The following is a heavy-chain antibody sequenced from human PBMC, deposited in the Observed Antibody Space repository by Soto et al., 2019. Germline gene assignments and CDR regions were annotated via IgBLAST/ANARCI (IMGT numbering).Heavy chain of an antibody. Sequence: ASVKVSCKSPGYTFTSYDINWVRQATGQGLEWMGWMNPNSGNTGYAQKFQGRVTMTRNTSISTAYMELSSLRSEDTAVYYCARAEYSSTWYGWFDPWGQGTLVTVSS. D-gene: IGHD6-13*01. CDR1: GYTFTSYD. V-gene: IGHV1-8*01. CDR2: MNPNSGNT. CDR3: ARAEYSSTWYGWFDP. J-gene: IGHJ5*02.